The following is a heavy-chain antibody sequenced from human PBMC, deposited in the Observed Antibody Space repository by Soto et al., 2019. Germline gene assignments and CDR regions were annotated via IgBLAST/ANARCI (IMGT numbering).Heavy chain of an antibody. CDR2: IRSKAYGGTT. CDR3: TRWGPILVDYYYYGMDV. J-gene: IGHJ6*02. D-gene: IGHD3-3*01. V-gene: IGHV3-49*03. Sequence: PGGSLRLSCTAYGFTFGDYAMSWFRQAPGKGLEWVGFIRSKAYGGTTEYAASVKGRLTISRDDSKSIAYLQMNSLKTEDTAVYYCTRWGPILVDYYYYGMDVWGQGTTVTVSS. CDR1: GFTFGDYA.